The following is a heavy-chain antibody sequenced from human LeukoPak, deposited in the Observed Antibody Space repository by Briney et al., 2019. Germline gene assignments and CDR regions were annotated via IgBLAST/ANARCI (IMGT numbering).Heavy chain of an antibody. V-gene: IGHV5-51*01. Sequence: GESLKISCKGSGYSFTSYWIAWVRQMPGKGLKWMGIIYPGDSDTRYSPSFRGQVTISADKSISTAYLQWSSLKASDTAMYYCARSLSSGWPGFGYWGQGALVTVSS. CDR1: GYSFTSYW. J-gene: IGHJ4*02. D-gene: IGHD6-19*01. CDR3: ARSLSSGWPGFGY. CDR2: IYPGDSDT.